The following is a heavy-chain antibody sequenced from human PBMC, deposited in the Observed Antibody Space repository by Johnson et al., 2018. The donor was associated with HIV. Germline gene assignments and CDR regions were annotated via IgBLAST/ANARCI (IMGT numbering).Heavy chain of an antibody. CDR1: GFTFNSYA. CDR2: IWYDGTNK. Sequence: QVQLVESGGGVVQHGRSLRVSCVASGFTFNSYAMHWVRQAPGKGLEWVALIWYDGTNKYYADSVKGRFTISRDNSKNTLYLQMNSLRVEDTAVYYCAKDPNPGGDAFDIWGQGTMVTVSS. CDR3: AKDPNPGGDAFDI. V-gene: IGHV3-30*04. D-gene: IGHD1-14*01. J-gene: IGHJ3*02.